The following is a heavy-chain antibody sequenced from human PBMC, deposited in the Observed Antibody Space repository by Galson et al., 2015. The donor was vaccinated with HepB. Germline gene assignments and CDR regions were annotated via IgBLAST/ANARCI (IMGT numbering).Heavy chain of an antibody. CDR2: IIPILGIA. Sequence: SVKVSCKASGGTFSSYAISWVRQAPGQGLEWMGGIIPILGIANYAQKFQGRVTITADKSTSTAYMELSSLRSEDTAVYYCAVAAHRPVIYYSSGWYTIDYWGQGTLVTVSS. V-gene: IGHV1-69*10. D-gene: IGHD6-19*01. CDR3: AVAAHRPVIYYSSGWYTIDY. CDR1: GGTFSSYA. J-gene: IGHJ4*02.